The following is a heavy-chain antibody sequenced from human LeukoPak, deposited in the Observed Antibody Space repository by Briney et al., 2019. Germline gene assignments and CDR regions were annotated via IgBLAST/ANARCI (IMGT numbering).Heavy chain of an antibody. D-gene: IGHD3-10*01. Sequence: ASVKVSCKASGYTFTSYYMHWVRQAPGQGLEWMGIVNPSGGSASYAQKFQGRVTMTRDTSTSTVYMELSSLRSEDTAVYYCARDYYGSGSYYNEPNWFDPWGQGTLVTVSS. CDR2: VNPSGGSA. V-gene: IGHV1-46*01. CDR3: ARDYYGSGSYYNEPNWFDP. CDR1: GYTFTSYY. J-gene: IGHJ5*02.